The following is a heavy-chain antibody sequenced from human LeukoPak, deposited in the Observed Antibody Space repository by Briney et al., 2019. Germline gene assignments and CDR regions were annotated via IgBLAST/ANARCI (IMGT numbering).Heavy chain of an antibody. D-gene: IGHD3-9*01. CDR2: INHSGST. CDR3: ARRPYYDILTGYYVDY. V-gene: IGHV4-30-4*01. Sequence: SQTLSLTCTVSGGSISSGDYYWSWVRQPPGTGLEWIGEINHSGSTNYNPSLKSRVTISVDTSKNQFSLKLSPVTAADTAVYYCARRPYYDILTGYYVDYWGQGTLVTVSS. CDR1: GGSISSGDYY. J-gene: IGHJ4*02.